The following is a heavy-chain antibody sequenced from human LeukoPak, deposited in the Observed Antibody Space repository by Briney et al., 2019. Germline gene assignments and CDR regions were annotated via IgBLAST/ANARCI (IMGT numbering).Heavy chain of an antibody. J-gene: IGHJ4*02. CDR2: LGGSVSST. V-gene: IGHV3-23*01. Sequence: GGSLRLSCAASGFTFSSYPMSWVRQAPGKGLEGVSTLGGSVSSTYYAESVKGRFTISRDNSKNTLYLQMNSLRAEDTAVYYCAKVGVATIVGVIGYWGQGALVTVSS. D-gene: IGHD5-24*01. CDR1: GFTFSSYP. CDR3: AKVGVATIVGVIGY.